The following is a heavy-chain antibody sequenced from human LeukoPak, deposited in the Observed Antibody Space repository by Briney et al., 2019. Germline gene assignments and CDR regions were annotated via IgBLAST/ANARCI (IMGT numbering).Heavy chain of an antibody. CDR2: INPSGGST. V-gene: IGHV1-46*01. D-gene: IGHD6-13*01. CDR1: GYTFTSYY. Sequence: GASVKVSCKASGYTFTSYYMHWVRQAPGQGLEWMGIINPSGGSTSYTQKFQGRVTMTRDTSTSTVYMELSSLRSEDTAVYYCARESVAAASFDYWGQGTLVTVSS. J-gene: IGHJ4*02. CDR3: ARESVAAASFDY.